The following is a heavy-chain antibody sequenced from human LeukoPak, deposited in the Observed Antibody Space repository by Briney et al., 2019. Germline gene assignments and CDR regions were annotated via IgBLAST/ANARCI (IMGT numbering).Heavy chain of an antibody. J-gene: IGHJ3*02. CDR3: ARVPSVIDAFDI. V-gene: IGHV4-31*03. Sequence: PSETLSLTCTVSGGSISSGGYYWSWSRQHPGKGLEWIAYIYYTGSTYYNPSLKSRLTISVDTSKNHFSPRLSSMTAADTAVYYCARVPSVIDAFDIWGQGTMVTVSS. CDR2: IYYTGST. CDR1: GGSISSGGYY. D-gene: IGHD2-21*01.